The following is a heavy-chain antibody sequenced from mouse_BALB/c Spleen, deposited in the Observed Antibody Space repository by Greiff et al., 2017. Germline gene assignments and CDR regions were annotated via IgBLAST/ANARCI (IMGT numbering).Heavy chain of an antibody. Sequence: EVKLMESGPGLVKPSQSLSLTCTVTGYSITSDYAWNWIRQFPGNKLEWMGYISYSGSTSYNPSLKSRISITRDTSKNQFFLQLNSVTTEDTATYYCARGGYGNPMDYWGQGASVTVSS. CDR1: GYSITSDYA. V-gene: IGHV3-2*02. D-gene: IGHD2-1*01. CDR3: ARGGYGNPMDY. J-gene: IGHJ4*01. CDR2: ISYSGST.